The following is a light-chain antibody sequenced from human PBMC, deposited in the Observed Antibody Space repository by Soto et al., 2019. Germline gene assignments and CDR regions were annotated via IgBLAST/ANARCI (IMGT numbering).Light chain of an antibody. J-gene: IGKJ5*01. CDR3: QHYGVAPII. CDR2: GAS. CDR1: QSVGYN. V-gene: IGKV3-20*01. Sequence: DIVLTQSPGSLSLRPGVCSTVSCMAGQSVGYNVALYQQIPGQPPKLLIFGASSRATGIADKFSGSGSGIDFTLTISRLEPEDFALYYCQHYGVAPIIFGQGTRLEI.